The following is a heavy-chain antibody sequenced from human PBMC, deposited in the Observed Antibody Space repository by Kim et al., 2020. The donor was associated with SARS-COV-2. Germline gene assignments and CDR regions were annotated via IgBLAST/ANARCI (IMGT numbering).Heavy chain of an antibody. J-gene: IGHJ4*02. D-gene: IGHD2-15*01. CDR1: GFTFSNYA. Sequence: GGSLRLSCAASGFTFSNYAMNWVRQAPGRGLEWVSVISGSADTTYFADSVRGRFTISRDDSKNTLYLQMNSLRAEDTAIYYCASNSGGSCYFLAGVWGQGILVTVSS. CDR2: ISGSADTT. CDR3: ASNSGGSCYFLAGV. V-gene: IGHV3-23*01.